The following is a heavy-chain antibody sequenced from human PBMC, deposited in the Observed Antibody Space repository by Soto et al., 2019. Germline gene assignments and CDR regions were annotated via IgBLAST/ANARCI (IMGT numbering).Heavy chain of an antibody. CDR3: ARLIAGPNWFDP. J-gene: IGHJ5*02. CDR1: GFTFSGYW. Sequence: PGGSLRLSCAASGFTFSGYWMSWVRQAPGKGLEWVANIKQDGSEKYYVDSVKGRFTISRDNAKNSLYLQMSSLTAEDTAVYYCARLIAGPNWFDPWGQGTLVTVSS. CDR2: IKQDGSEK. V-gene: IGHV3-7*03. D-gene: IGHD6-13*01.